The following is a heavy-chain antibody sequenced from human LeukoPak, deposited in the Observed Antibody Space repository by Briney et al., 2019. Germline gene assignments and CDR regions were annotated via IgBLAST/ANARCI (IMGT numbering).Heavy chain of an antibody. D-gene: IGHD1-1*01. CDR1: GYTFTSFY. CDR3: ARAGQYIQLFLEF. V-gene: IGHV1-46*01. J-gene: IGHJ4*02. CDR2: INPSGSDT. Sequence: ASVKVSCKASGYTFTSFYMHWVRQAPGQGLEWMGIINPSGSDTTYAQKFQGRVTMTRDLSTSTFYMELSSLRSEDTAVYYCARAGQYIQLFLEFWGQGTLVTVSS.